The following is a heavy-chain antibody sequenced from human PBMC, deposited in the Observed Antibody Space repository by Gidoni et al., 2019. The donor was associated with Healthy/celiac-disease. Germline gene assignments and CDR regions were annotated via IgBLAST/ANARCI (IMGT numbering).Heavy chain of an antibody. D-gene: IGHD3-10*01. V-gene: IGHV3-9*01. CDR2: ISWNSGSI. J-gene: IGHJ4*02. CDR3: AKDSTMVQGVIGY. Sequence: EVQLVESGGGLVQPGRSLRLSCAASGFTFVDYAMHWVRQAPGKGLEWVSGISWNSGSIGYADSVKGRFTISRDNAKNSLYLQMNSLRAEDTALYYCAKDSTMVQGVIGYWGQGTLVTVSS. CDR1: GFTFVDYA.